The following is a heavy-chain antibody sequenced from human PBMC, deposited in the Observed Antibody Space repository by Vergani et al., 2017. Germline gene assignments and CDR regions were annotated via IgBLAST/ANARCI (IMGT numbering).Heavy chain of an antibody. V-gene: IGHV3-30*04. Sequence: QVQLVESGGGVVQPGRSLRLSCAASGFTFSSYAMHWVRQAPGKGLEWVAVISYDGSNKYYADSVKGRFTISRDNSKNTLYLQMNSLRAEDTAVYYCARDLIVGATPDAFDIGGQGRMVTGSS. J-gene: IGHJ3*02. D-gene: IGHD1-26*01. CDR1: GFTFSSYA. CDR2: ISYDGSNK. CDR3: ARDLIVGATPDAFDI.